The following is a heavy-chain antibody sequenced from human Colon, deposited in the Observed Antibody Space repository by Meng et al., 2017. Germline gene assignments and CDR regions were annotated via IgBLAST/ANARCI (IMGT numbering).Heavy chain of an antibody. CDR2: IHPTGST. CDR3: ARGMDKAKTGY. V-gene: IGHV4-34*02. D-gene: IGHD5-18*01. CDR1: GGSFSDYY. Sequence: QVQVPQLGAGLLKPSETLSLTCAVDGGSFSDYYWSWVRQPPGKGLEWIGEIHPTGSTSCNPSLKSRVGISVDTSKNQFSLKVSSVTAADTAMYYCARGMDKAKTGYWGQGTLVTVSS. J-gene: IGHJ4*02.